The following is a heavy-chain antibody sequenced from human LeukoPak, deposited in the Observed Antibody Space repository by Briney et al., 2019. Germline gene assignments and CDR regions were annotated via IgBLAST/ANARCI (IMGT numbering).Heavy chain of an antibody. Sequence: GGSLRLSCAASGFTFSSYGMHWVRQAPGKGLEWVAVKSYDGSNKYYADSVKGRFTISRDNSKNTLYLQMNSLRAEDTAVYYCAKNLGLAVAGTLGYWGQGTLVTVSS. D-gene: IGHD6-19*01. CDR3: AKNLGLAVAGTLGY. J-gene: IGHJ4*02. CDR2: KSYDGSNK. V-gene: IGHV3-30*18. CDR1: GFTFSSYG.